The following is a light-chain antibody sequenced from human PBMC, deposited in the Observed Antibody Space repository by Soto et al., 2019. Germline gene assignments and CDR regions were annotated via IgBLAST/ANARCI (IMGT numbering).Light chain of an antibody. V-gene: IGLV2-8*01. CDR3: NSYAGSNSFV. CDR2: EVN. CDR1: SGDVGGYNY. Sequence: QSALTQPPSASGSPGQSVTISCTGTSGDVGGYNYFSWYQQHPGKAPKLVIFEVNKRPSGVPDRFSGSKSGNTASLTVSGLQTEDEADYYCNSYAGSNSFVFGTGTKLTVL. J-gene: IGLJ1*01.